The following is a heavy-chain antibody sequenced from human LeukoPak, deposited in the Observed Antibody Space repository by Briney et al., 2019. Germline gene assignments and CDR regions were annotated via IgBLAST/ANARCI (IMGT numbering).Heavy chain of an antibody. Sequence: PGGSLRLSCVASGFTFANYAMAWVRQPPGQGLEWVSGLTDTGYSTYYADSVKGRFTISRDNSKNTLYLQMSSLRAEDTAVYYCVKVNTVAYYFDYWGQGTLVTVSS. J-gene: IGHJ4*02. CDR2: LTDTGYST. D-gene: IGHD4-23*01. V-gene: IGHV3-23*01. CDR3: VKVNTVAYYFDY. CDR1: GFTFANYA.